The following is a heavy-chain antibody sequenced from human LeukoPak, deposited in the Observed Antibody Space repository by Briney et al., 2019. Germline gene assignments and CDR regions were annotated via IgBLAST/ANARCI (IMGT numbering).Heavy chain of an antibody. J-gene: IGHJ3*01. CDR3: ARTKPLDPFDF. CDR1: GGSISDYY. Sequence: SETLSLTCTVSGGSISDYYWSWIRQPPGKGLEWIGYIYYSGSTNYNPSLKSRVTISVDTSKNQFSLKVNSVTAADTAVYYCARTKPLDPFDFWGQGTLVTVSS. V-gene: IGHV4-59*01. CDR2: IYYSGST.